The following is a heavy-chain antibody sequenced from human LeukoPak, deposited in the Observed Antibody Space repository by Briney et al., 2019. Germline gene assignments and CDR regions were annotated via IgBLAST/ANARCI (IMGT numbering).Heavy chain of an antibody. CDR2: ISAYNGNT. Sequence: GASVKVSCKASGYTFTSYDINWVRQAPGQGLEWMGWISAYNGNTNYAQKLQGRVTMTTDTSTSTAYMELRSLRSDDTAVYYCARNRPPAAGALAFDIWGQGTMVTVSS. CDR3: ARNRPPAAGALAFDI. CDR1: GYTFTSYD. J-gene: IGHJ3*02. D-gene: IGHD6-13*01. V-gene: IGHV1-18*01.